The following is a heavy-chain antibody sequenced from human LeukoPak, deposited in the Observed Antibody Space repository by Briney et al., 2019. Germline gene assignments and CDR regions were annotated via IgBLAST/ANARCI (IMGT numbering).Heavy chain of an antibody. CDR2: IYYSGST. Sequence: SQTLSLTCTVSGGSISSGGYYWSWIRQHPGKGLEWIGYIYYSGSTYYNPSLKSRVTISVDTSKNQFSLKLSSVTAADTAVYYCAREGGPYYCGSGSYTGLDYWGQGTLVTVSS. V-gene: IGHV4-31*03. D-gene: IGHD3-10*01. CDR1: GGSISSGGYY. CDR3: AREGGPYYCGSGSYTGLDY. J-gene: IGHJ4*02.